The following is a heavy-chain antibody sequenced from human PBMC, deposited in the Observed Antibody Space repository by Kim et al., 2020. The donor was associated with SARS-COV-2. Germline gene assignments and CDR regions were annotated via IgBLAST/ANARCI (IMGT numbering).Heavy chain of an antibody. CDR2: IYYSGST. Sequence: SETLSLTCTVSGGSISSYYWSWIRQPPGKGLEWIGYIYYSGSTNYNPSLKSRVTISVDTSKNQFSLKLSSVTAEATAVYYCARLSRYFDWLLLSPSNTDPTVYLASWGQGPLVTVST. V-gene: IGHV4-59*08. CDR3: ARLSRYFDWLLLSPSNTDPTVYLAS. CDR1: GGSISSYY. J-gene: IGHJ4*02. D-gene: IGHD3-9*01.